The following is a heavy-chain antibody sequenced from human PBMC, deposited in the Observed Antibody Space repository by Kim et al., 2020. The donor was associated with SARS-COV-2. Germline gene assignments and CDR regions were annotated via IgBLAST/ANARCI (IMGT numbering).Heavy chain of an antibody. CDR1: GYTFTSYD. V-gene: IGHV1-8*01. J-gene: IGHJ2*01. CDR2: MNPNSGNT. Sequence: ASVKVSCKASGYTFTSYDINWVRQATGQGLEWMGWMNPNSGNTGYAQKFQGRVTMTRNTSISTAYMELSSLRSEDTAVYYCARILYYYDSSGYYSVTWYFDLSDRGSLVTVSS. D-gene: IGHD3-22*01. CDR3: ARILYYYDSSGYYSVTWYFDL.